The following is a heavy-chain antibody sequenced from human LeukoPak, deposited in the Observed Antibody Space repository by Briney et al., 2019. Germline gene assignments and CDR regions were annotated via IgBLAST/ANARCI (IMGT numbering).Heavy chain of an antibody. D-gene: IGHD1-26*01. Sequence: GGSLRLSCAASGFALSNCPMHWVRQAPGRGLEWVSSISGGGTSTYYAGSVQGRFTISRDNSKNTLYLQMYSLNADDTAVYYCAKGRSSSSWWEESWGQGTPVTVSS. V-gene: IGHV3-23*01. CDR2: ISGGGTST. CDR1: GFALSNCP. J-gene: IGHJ5*02. CDR3: AKGRSSSSWWEES.